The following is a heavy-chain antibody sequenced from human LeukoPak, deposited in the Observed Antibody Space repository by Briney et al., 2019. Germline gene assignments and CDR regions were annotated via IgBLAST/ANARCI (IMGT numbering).Heavy chain of an antibody. CDR3: ARDYILTGYLDY. D-gene: IGHD3-9*01. V-gene: IGHV3-30*04. Sequence: GGSLRLSCAASGFTFSSYAMHWVRQAPGKGLEWVAVISYDGSNKYYADSVNGRFNISRDNSKNTLSLEMNSLRAEDTAVYYCARDYILTGYLDYWGQGTLVTVSS. CDR2: ISYDGSNK. CDR1: GFTFSSYA. J-gene: IGHJ4*02.